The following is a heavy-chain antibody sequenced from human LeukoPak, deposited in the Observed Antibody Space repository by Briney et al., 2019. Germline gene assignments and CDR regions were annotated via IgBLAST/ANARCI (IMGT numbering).Heavy chain of an antibody. CDR3: AKDRRLSGSYSDF. J-gene: IGHJ4*02. V-gene: IGHV3-23*01. CDR2: ISPGGGTT. Sequence: GGSLRLSCAVSGFTFSNEAMGWVRQLRGGGLEWVSTISPGGGTTYYAESMKGRFTISRDNSKSTLYLEMSSLRAEDTAVYYCAKDRRLSGSYSDFWGQGTLVTVSS. CDR1: GFTFSNEA. D-gene: IGHD1-26*01.